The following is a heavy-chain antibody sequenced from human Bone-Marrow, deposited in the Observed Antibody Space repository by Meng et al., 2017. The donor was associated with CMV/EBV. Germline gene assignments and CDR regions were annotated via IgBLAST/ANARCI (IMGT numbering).Heavy chain of an antibody. J-gene: IGHJ5*02. V-gene: IGHV3-30*02. D-gene: IGHD2-2*01. CDR1: RFTFSSYA. CDR3: ARGYCSSTSCYVFRFDP. Sequence: GESLKISCAASRFTFSSYAMHWVRQAPGKGLEWVAFMGSDGNVENYADDVKGRFAISRDNSKNTLYLQMNSLRAEDTAVYYCARGYCSSTSCYVFRFDPWGQGTLVTVPS. CDR2: MGSDGNVE.